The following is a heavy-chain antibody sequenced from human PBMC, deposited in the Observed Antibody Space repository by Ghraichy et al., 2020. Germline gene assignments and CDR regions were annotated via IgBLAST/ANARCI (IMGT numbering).Heavy chain of an antibody. CDR1: GFTFSSYD. CDR3: ARGRYCSSTSCYDGKRGMDV. J-gene: IGHJ6*02. CDR2: IGTAGDT. V-gene: IGHV3-13*01. D-gene: IGHD2-2*01. Sequence: GGSLRLSCAASGFTFSSYDMHWVRQATGKGLEWVSAIGTAGDTYYPGSVKGRFTISRENAKNSLYLQMNSLRAGDTAVYYCARGRYCSSTSCYDGKRGMDVWGQGTTVTVSS.